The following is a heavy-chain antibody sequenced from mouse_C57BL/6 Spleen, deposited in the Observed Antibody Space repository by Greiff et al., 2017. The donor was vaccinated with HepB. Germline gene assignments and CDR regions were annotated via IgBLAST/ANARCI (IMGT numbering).Heavy chain of an antibody. J-gene: IGHJ3*01. CDR1: GFTFSSYA. Sequence: EVHLVESGGGLVKPGGSLKLSCAASGFTFSSYAMSWVRQTPEKRLEWVATISDGGSYTYYPDNVKGRFTISRDNAKNNLYLQMSHLESEDTAMYYCARDRQLGRAYWGQGTLVTVSA. CDR3: ARDRQLGRAY. D-gene: IGHD4-1*02. CDR2: ISDGGSYT. V-gene: IGHV5-4*01.